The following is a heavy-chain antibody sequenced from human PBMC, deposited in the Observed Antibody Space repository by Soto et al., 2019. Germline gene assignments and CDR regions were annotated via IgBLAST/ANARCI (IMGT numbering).Heavy chain of an antibody. CDR1: GYRFSDYY. Sequence: QVQLVQSGAEVKKPGASVTVSRKASGYRFSDYYLHWVRQAPGQGPEWMGWMNPNSGDTKYAQKLKGRVTMTRDTSHRTAFMSLNRLKADDTAGYYCARELGGATATLDSYYYYMKVWCIGATVTVSS. V-gene: IGHV1-2*02. J-gene: IGHJ6*03. CDR2: MNPNSGDT. CDR3: ARELGGATATLDSYYYYMKV. D-gene: IGHD3-16*01.